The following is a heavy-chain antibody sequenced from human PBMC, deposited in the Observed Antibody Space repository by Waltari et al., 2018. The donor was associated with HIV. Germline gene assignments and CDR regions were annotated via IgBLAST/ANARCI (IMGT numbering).Heavy chain of an antibody. CDR3: ARGRLAAAGPEFDY. CDR1: GSTFTSYD. V-gene: IGHV1-8*01. Sequence: QVQLVQSGAEVKKPGASVKVSCKASGSTFTSYDINWVRQATGQGLEWMGRMNPNSGDTGYAQKFQGRVTMTRNTSISTAYMELSSLRSEDTTVYYCARGRLAAAGPEFDYWGQGTLVTVSS. J-gene: IGHJ4*02. CDR2: MNPNSGDT. D-gene: IGHD6-13*01.